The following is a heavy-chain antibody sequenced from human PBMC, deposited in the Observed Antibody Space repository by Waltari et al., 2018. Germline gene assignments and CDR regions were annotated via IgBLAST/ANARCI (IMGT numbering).Heavy chain of an antibody. J-gene: IGHJ6*02. V-gene: IGHV4-38-2*01. CDR3: ARGGTGGAFYYYYGMDV. CDR1: GYSISSGYY. D-gene: IGHD2-8*02. CDR2: IYHSGST. Sequence: QVQLQESGPGLVKPSATLSLTCAVSGYSISSGYYWGWIRQPPGKGLEWIGSIYHSGSTYYNPSLKSRVTISVDTSKNQFSLKLSSVTAADTAVYYCARGGTGGAFYYYYGMDVWGQGTTVTVSS.